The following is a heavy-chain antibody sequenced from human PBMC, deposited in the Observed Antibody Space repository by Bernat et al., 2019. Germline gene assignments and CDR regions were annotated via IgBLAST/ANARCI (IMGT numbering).Heavy chain of an antibody. CDR3: AKITGDMEYYFDY. CDR2: INPSGGST. CDR1: GYTFTSYF. Sequence: QVQLVQSGAEVKKPGASLKISCKASGYTFTSYFIHWVRQAPGQGLEWMGIINPSGGSTSYAQNFQGRVTMTRDTSTGIVYMELSSLRSEDTAVYYCAKITGDMEYYFDYWGQGTLVTVSS. D-gene: IGHD7-27*01. J-gene: IGHJ4*02. V-gene: IGHV1-46*01.